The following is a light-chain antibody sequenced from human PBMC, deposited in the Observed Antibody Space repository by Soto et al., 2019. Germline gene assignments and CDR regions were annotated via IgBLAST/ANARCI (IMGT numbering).Light chain of an antibody. J-gene: IGLJ1*01. CDR3: AAWDDSLNGHV. Sequence: QSALTQPHSASGTPGQRVTISCSGSSSNIGGNTVSWYQQFPGTAPKLLIYTNNQRPSGVPDRFSGSKSDTSASLAIRALQSEDEAHYYCAAWDDSLNGHVFGTGTKVTVL. V-gene: IGLV1-44*01. CDR1: SSNIGGNT. CDR2: TNN.